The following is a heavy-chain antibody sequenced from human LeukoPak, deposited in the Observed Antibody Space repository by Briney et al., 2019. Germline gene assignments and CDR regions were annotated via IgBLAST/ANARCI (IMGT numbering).Heavy chain of an antibody. D-gene: IGHD3-10*01. CDR1: GFTFSGYG. V-gene: IGHV3-30*18. J-gene: IGHJ4*02. CDR3: AKDGSGSYDHFDY. CDR2: ISYDGNNK. Sequence: GGSLRLSCAASGFTFSGYGMHWFRQAPGKGLEWVAVISYDGNNKYYVDSVKGRFTISRDNSKKTLYLQMNSLRAEDTAVYYCAKDGSGSYDHFDYWGQGTLVTVSS.